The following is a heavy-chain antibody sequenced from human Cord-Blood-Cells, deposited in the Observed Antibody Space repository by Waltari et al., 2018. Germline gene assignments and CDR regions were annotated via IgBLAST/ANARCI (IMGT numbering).Heavy chain of an antibody. D-gene: IGHD3-9*01. Sequence: QVQLVQSGAEVKKPGSSVKVSCKASGGTFSSYAISWVRQAPGQGLEWVGGIIPIFGKANHAQKFQGRVTITADESTSTAYMELSSLGSEDTAVYYCARSIGYDILTGYYYYFDYWGQVTLVTVSS. CDR3: ARSIGYDILTGYYYYFDY. CDR1: GGTFSSYA. V-gene: IGHV1-69*01. J-gene: IGHJ4*02. CDR2: IIPIFGKA.